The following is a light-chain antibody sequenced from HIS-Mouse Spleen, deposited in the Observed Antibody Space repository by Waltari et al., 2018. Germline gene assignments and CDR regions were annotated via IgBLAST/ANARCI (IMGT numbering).Light chain of an antibody. CDR3: QQRSNWLT. CDR2: DAS. Sequence: EIVLTQSPATLSLSPVERATLSFRASQSVSRYFAWYQQKPGQAPRLLIYDASNRATGIPARFSGSGSGTDFTLTISSLEPEDFAVYYCQQRSNWLTFGGGTKVEIK. CDR1: QSVSRY. V-gene: IGKV3-11*01. J-gene: IGKJ4*01.